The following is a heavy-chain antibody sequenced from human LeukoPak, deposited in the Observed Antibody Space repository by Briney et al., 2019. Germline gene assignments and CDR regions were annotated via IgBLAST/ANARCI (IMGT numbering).Heavy chain of an antibody. CDR3: ARGEWLLGFDY. CDR2: ISYSSSII. Sequence: GGSLRLSCAASGFTFSSYSMNWVRQAPGKGLEWVSYISYSSSIINYADSVKGRFTISRDNAKNSLYLQMNSLRADDTAVYYCARGEWLLGFDYWGQGTLVTVSS. J-gene: IGHJ4*02. V-gene: IGHV3-48*01. D-gene: IGHD3-3*01. CDR1: GFTFSSYS.